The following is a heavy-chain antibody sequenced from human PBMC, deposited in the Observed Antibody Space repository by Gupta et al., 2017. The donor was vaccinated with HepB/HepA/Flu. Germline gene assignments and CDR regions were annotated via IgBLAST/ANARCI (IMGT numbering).Heavy chain of an antibody. CDR1: GVKSSNFA. CDR3: ARGTGPSLWADACDM. CDR2: IKGNGGNA. D-gene: IGHD3-16*01. Sequence: EAQLLESGGGLVKPGGSLRLSCAASGVKSSNFAMAWVRPAPGRGLAWVAGIKGNGGNANYADSVRGRFTISGDNAKNTLYLQMDSLGVEDTAVYYGARGTGPSLWADACDMWGRGTMVTVSS. V-gene: IGHV3-23*01. J-gene: IGHJ3*02.